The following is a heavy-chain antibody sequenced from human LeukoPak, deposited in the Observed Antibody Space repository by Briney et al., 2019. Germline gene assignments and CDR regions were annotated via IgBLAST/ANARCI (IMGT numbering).Heavy chain of an antibody. CDR1: GGSFSGYY. CDR3: ARGGYYDILTGYYDSFDI. J-gene: IGHJ3*02. D-gene: IGHD3-9*01. V-gene: IGHV4-34*01. CDR2: INHSGST. Sequence: PSETLSLTCAVYGGSFSGYYWSWIRLPPGKGLEWIGEINHSGSTNYNPSLKSRVIISVDTSKNQFSLKLSSVTAADTAMYYCARGGYYDILTGYYDSFDIWGQGTVVTVSS.